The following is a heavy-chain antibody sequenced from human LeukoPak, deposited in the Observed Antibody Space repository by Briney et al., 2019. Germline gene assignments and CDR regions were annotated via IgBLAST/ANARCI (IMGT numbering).Heavy chain of an antibody. CDR2: IYYTGTT. J-gene: IGHJ6*02. D-gene: IGHD1-26*01. CDR1: GGSIGSYY. V-gene: IGHV4-59*01. Sequence: PSEALSLTCTVSGGSIGSYYWSWIRQPPGKGLEWIAYIYYTGTTNYNPSLKSRVTISLDTSKNQFSLKLTSVTAADTAVYYCARSYSGTGYYYYGMDVWGQGTTVTVSS. CDR3: ARSYSGTGYYYYGMDV.